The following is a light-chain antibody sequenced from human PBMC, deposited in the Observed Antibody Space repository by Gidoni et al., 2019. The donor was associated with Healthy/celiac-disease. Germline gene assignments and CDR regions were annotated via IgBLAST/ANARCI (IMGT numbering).Light chain of an antibody. Sequence: SYELTQPPSVSVSPGQTARITCSGDALPKQYAYWYQQKPGQAPVLVIYKDSERPSVIPERFSGSSSGTTVTLTISGVQAEDEADYYCQSADSSGTYVVFGGVTKLTVL. V-gene: IGLV3-25*02. CDR3: QSADSSGTYVV. CDR2: KDS. J-gene: IGLJ2*01. CDR1: ALPKQY.